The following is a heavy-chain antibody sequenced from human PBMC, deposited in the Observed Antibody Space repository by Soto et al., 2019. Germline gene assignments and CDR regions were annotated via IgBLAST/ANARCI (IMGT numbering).Heavy chain of an antibody. CDR3: ARVGISYPLDMDV. D-gene: IGHD2-15*01. Sequence: GASVKVSCKASGGTVNSYTISWVRQAPGQGLEWMGRIIPILGIANYAQKFQGRVTITADKSTSTAYMELSSLRSEDTAVYYCARVGISYPLDMDVWGKGTTVTVSS. CDR1: GGTVNSYT. CDR2: IIPILGIA. V-gene: IGHV1-69*02. J-gene: IGHJ6*03.